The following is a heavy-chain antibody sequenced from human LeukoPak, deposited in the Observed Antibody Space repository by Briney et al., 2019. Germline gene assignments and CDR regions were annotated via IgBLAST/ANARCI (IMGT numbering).Heavy chain of an antibody. Sequence: ASETLSLTCTVSGDSISSGDNYWSWIRQPPGKGLEWIGYIHYSGSTYYNPSLKSRVIISGDMSKNQFSLTLNSLTAADSAMYYCARAAAGTNSWYYFGYWGQGTLVTVSS. CDR1: GDSISSGDNY. CDR2: IHYSGST. D-gene: IGHD6-19*01. J-gene: IGHJ4*02. CDR3: ARAAAGTNSWYYFGY. V-gene: IGHV4-30-4*01.